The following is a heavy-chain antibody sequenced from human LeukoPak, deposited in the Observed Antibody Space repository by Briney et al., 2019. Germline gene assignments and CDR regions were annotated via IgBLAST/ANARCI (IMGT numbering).Heavy chain of an antibody. CDR2: LIPIFGTA. D-gene: IGHD6-19*01. Sequence: SVKVSCKASGGTFSSYAISWVRQAPGQGLEWMGGLIPIFGTANYAQKFQGRVTITADESTSTAYMELSRLRSEDTAVYYCARILEKVGWIYDAFDIWGQGTMVTVSS. CDR1: GGTFSSYA. J-gene: IGHJ3*02. CDR3: ARILEKVGWIYDAFDI. V-gene: IGHV1-69*01.